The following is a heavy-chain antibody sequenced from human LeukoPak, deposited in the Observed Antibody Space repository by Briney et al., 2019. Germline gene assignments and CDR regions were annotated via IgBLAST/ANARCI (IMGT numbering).Heavy chain of an antibody. V-gene: IGHV4-34*01. CDR3: ARGLGSTYYYDSSGYHRDY. CDR2: INHSGST. CDR1: GGSFSGYY. J-gene: IGHJ4*02. D-gene: IGHD3-22*01. Sequence: ASETLSLTCAVYGGSFSGYYWSWIRQPPGKGLEWIGEINHSGSTNYNPSLKSRVTISVDTSKNQFSLKLSSVTAADTAVYYCARGLGSTYYYDSSGYHRDYWGQGTLVTVSS.